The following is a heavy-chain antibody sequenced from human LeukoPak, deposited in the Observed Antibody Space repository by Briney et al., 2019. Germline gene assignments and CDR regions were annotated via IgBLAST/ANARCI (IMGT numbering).Heavy chain of an antibody. CDR3: ARLIAARWAYYGMDV. CDR2: INHSGST. D-gene: IGHD6-6*01. J-gene: IGHJ6*02. CDR1: GGSFSGYY. Sequence: KPSETLSLTCVVYGGSFSGYYWSYIRQPPGKGLEWIGEINHSGSTNYNPSLKSRVTIPVDTSKNQFSLKLSSVTAADTAVYYCARLIAARWAYYGMDVWGQGTTVTVSS. V-gene: IGHV4-34*01.